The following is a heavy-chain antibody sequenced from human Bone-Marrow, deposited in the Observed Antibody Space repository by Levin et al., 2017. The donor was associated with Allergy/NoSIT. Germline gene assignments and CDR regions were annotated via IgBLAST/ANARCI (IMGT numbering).Heavy chain of an antibody. CDR3: ARDTEYCSGGGCYNSFDI. D-gene: IGHD2-15*01. CDR2: VYPGDSDT. J-gene: IGHJ3*02. Sequence: PGESLKISCKGSGFRFSGYWIGWVRQMPGKGLEWMGMVYPGDSDTRYSPSFQGQVTISVDKTISTTYLQWSSLKASDTAMYYCARDTEYCSGGGCYNSFDIWGQGTMVSVSS. CDR1: GFRFSGYW. V-gene: IGHV5-51*01.